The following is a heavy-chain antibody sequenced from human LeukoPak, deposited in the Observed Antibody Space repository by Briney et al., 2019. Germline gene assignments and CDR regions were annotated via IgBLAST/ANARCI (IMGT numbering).Heavy chain of an antibody. CDR3: AHTVAATDTAMGGFDY. V-gene: IGHV2-5*01. CDR2: IYWNDDK. J-gene: IGHJ4*02. D-gene: IGHD5-18*01. Sequence: SGPTLVKPTQTLTLTCTFSGFSLSTSGVGVGWIRQPPGKALEWLALIYWNDDKRYSPSLKSRLTITKDTSKNQVVLTMTNMDPVDTATYYCAHTVAATDTAMGGFDYWGQGTLVTVSS. CDR1: GFSLSTSGVG.